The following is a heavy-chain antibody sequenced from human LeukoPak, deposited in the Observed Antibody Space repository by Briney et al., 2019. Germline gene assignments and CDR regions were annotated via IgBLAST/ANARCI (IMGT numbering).Heavy chain of an antibody. J-gene: IGHJ4*02. CDR3: ARAPLWFGAHFDY. CDR2: ISYDGSNK. D-gene: IGHD3-10*01. V-gene: IGHV3-30-3*01. Sequence: GGSLRLSCAASGFTFSSYAMHWVRQAPGKGLEWVAVISYDGSNKYYADSVKGRFTISRDNSKNTLYLQMNSLRAEDTAVYYCARAPLWFGAHFDYWGQGTLVTVSS. CDR1: GFTFSSYA.